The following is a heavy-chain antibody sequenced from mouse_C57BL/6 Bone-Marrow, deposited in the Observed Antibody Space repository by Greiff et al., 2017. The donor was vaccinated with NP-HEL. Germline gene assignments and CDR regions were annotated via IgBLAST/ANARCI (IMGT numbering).Heavy chain of an antibody. CDR2: IHPDSGST. J-gene: IGHJ1*03. CDR1: GYTFTSYW. CDR3: ARTLLWYFDV. D-gene: IGHD1-1*01. Sequence: VQLQQPGAELVKPGASVKLSCKASGYTFTSYWMHWVKQRPGQGLEWIGMIHPDSGSTNYNEKFKSKATLTVDKSSSTAYMQLSSLTSEDSAVYYCARTLLWYFDVWGTGTTVTVSS. V-gene: IGHV1-64*01.